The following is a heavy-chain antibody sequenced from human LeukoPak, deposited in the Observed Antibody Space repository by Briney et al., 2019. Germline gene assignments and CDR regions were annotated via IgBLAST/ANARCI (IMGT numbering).Heavy chain of an antibody. CDR1: GYTFTSHG. D-gene: IGHD1-26*01. J-gene: IGHJ6*03. CDR2: ITTYNGTT. CDR3: ARLGSPIYYYYLDV. V-gene: IGHV1-18*01. Sequence: GASVKVSCKGSGYTFTSHGMSGVRHAPGQGLEGMEWITTYNGTTNYAQKLQGRVSLTTDTSPSTAYMELRSLRSDDTAVYYCARLGSPIYYYYLDVWGKGTTVTVSS.